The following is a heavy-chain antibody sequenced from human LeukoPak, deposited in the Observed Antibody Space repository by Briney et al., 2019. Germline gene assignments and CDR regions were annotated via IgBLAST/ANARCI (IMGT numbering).Heavy chain of an antibody. Sequence: GGSLRLSCAASGFTFSSYSMNWVRQAPGKGLEWVSSISSSSSYIYYADSVKGRFAISRDNAKNSLYLQMNSLRAEDTAVYYCARDEFNYYDSSGYYPTADYWGQGALVTVSS. CDR3: ARDEFNYYDSSGYYPTADY. V-gene: IGHV3-21*04. J-gene: IGHJ4*02. D-gene: IGHD3-22*01. CDR1: GFTFSSYS. CDR2: ISSSSSYI.